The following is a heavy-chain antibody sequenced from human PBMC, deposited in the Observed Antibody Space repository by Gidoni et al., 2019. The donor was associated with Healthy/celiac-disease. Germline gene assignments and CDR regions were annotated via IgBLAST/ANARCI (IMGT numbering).Heavy chain of an antibody. CDR1: GFTFSSYW. V-gene: IGHV3-7*03. Sequence: EVQLVESGGGLVQPGGALRLSCAASGFTFSSYWMSWVRQAPGKGLEWVANIKQDGSEKYYVDSVKGRFTISRDNAKNSLYLQMNSLRAEDTAVYYCARDRSYDFWKGVDAFDIWGQGTMVTVSS. J-gene: IGHJ3*02. CDR3: ARDRSYDFWKGVDAFDI. D-gene: IGHD3-3*01. CDR2: IKQDGSEK.